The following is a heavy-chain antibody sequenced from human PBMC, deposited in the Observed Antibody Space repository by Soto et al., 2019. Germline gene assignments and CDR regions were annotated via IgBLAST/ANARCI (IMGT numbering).Heavy chain of an antibody. CDR1: GFTFSSYA. D-gene: IGHD2-2*01. J-gene: IGHJ6*02. CDR2: ISGGGGVT. V-gene: IGHV3-23*01. Sequence: GSLRLSCAASGFTFSSYAMTWVRQAPGKGLEWVSSISGGGGVTYYADSVKGRFTISRDNSKNTLYLQMNSLRAEDTAVYYCAKKASCGSSTCYLPNDYYYFYGMDVWGQGTTVTVSS. CDR3: AKKASCGSSTCYLPNDYYYFYGMDV.